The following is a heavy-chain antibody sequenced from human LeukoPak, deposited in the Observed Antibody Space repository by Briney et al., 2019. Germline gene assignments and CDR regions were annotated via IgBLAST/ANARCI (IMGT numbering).Heavy chain of an antibody. V-gene: IGHV1-2*02. J-gene: IGHJ4*02. CDR3: AAPGYKYGYVLDH. CDR2: ISPNNGDT. D-gene: IGHD5-18*01. CDR1: GYTFTGYY. Sequence: ASVKVSCKASGYTFTGYYMHWVRQAPGQGPEWMGWISPNNGDTRYSQKFQGRVTMTTDTSISTAYMELSGLTSDDTAVYYCAAPGYKYGYVLDHWGQGTLVTVPS.